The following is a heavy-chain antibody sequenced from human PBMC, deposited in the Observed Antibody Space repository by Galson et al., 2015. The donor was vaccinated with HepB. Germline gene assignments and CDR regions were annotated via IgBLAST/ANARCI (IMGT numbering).Heavy chain of an antibody. Sequence: SLRLSCAASGFTFSSYAMHWVRQAPGKGLEWVAVISYDGSNKYYADSVKGRFTISRDNSKNTLYLQMNSLRAEDTAVYYCARARRDSSGWYAQGLDYWGQGTLVTVSS. CDR1: GFTFSSYA. V-gene: IGHV3-30-3*01. CDR3: ARARRDSSGWYAQGLDY. D-gene: IGHD6-19*01. CDR2: ISYDGSNK. J-gene: IGHJ4*02.